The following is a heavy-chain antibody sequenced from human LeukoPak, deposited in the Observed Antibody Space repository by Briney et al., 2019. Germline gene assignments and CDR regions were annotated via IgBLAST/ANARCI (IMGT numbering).Heavy chain of an antibody. CDR1: GFTFSTYA. CDR2: ISYDASNK. D-gene: IGHD3-22*01. CDR3: ARGDYYDSQYNFDY. Sequence: GGSLRLSCAASGFTFSTYAMHWVRQAPGKGLEWVAVISYDASNKYYADSVKGRFTISRDNSKNTLYLQMNSLRAEDTAVYYCARGDYYDSQYNFDYWGQGTLVTVSS. V-gene: IGHV3-30*04. J-gene: IGHJ4*02.